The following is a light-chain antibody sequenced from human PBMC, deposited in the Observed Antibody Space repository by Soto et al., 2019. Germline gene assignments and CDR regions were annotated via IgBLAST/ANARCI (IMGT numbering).Light chain of an antibody. J-gene: IGLJ1*01. Sequence: HSALTQPRSVSGSPGQSVTISCTGTSSDVGGYNYVSWYQQHPGKAPKLMISDVSKRPSGVPDRFFGSKSGNTASLTISGLQDEDEADYYCYSYAGSYTFYVFGTGTKLTVL. V-gene: IGLV2-11*01. CDR1: SSDVGGYNY. CDR3: YSYAGSYTFYV. CDR2: DVS.